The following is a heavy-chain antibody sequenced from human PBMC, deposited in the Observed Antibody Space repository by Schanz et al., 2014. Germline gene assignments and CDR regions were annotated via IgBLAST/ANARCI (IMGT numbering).Heavy chain of an antibody. D-gene: IGHD4-17*01. CDR1: GYTFTSYG. Sequence: QVQLVQSGAEVKKPGASVKVSCKASGYTFTSYGISWVRQAPGQGLEWMGWISVYNHNKEYDQKFQGRVTMTTDTSTSTAYMALTDLRADDTAMYYCAGDRRVYYRDDLYYFDSWGQGTLVTVSS. CDR3: AGDRRVYYRDDLYYFDS. J-gene: IGHJ4*02. CDR2: ISVYNHNK. V-gene: IGHV1-18*01.